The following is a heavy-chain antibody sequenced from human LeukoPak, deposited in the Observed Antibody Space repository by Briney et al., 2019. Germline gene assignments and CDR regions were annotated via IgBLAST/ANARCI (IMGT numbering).Heavy chain of an antibody. Sequence: SVKVSCKASGGTFSSYAISWVRQAPGQGLEWVGGIIPIFGTANYAQKFQGRVTITADESTSTAYMELSSLRSEDTAVYYCARGDYASTVLVYWGQGTLVTVSS. V-gene: IGHV1-69*13. D-gene: IGHD3-3*02. CDR2: IIPIFGTA. CDR3: ARGDYASTVLVY. CDR1: GGTFSSYA. J-gene: IGHJ4*02.